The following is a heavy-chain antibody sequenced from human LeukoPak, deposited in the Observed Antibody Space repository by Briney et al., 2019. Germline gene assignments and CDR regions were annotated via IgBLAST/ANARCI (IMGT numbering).Heavy chain of an antibody. V-gene: IGHV3-21*01. CDR3: ARDGLGSWDSSSYFDY. Sequence: GGSLRLSCAASGFTFSSYSMNWVRQAPGKGLEWVSSISSSSSYIYYADSVKGRFTISRDNPKNSLYLQMNSLRAEDTAVYYCARDGLGSWDSSSYFDYWGQGTLVTVSS. CDR1: GFTFSSYS. D-gene: IGHD6-13*01. J-gene: IGHJ4*02. CDR2: ISSSSSYI.